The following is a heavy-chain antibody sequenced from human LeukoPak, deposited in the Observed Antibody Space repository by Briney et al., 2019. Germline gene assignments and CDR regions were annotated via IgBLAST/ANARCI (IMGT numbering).Heavy chain of an antibody. V-gene: IGHV4-4*02. CDR3: ARDTEYYDFWSGGNTDAFDI. J-gene: IGHJ3*02. CDR1: GGSISSNNW. D-gene: IGHD3-3*01. CDR2: IYHSGST. Sequence: PSETLSLTCAVSGGSISSNNWWSWVRQLPGKGLEWIGEIYHSGSTNYNPSLKSRVTISVDTSKNQFSLKLSSVTAADTAVYYCARDTEYYDFWSGGNTDAFDIWGQGTMVTVSS.